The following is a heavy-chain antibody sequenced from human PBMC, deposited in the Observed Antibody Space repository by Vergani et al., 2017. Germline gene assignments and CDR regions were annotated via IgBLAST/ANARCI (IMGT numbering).Heavy chain of an antibody. CDR2: INPNSGGT. CDR3: ARDRLAQPYYYGMDV. J-gene: IGHJ6*02. CDR1: GYTFTGYY. Sequence: QVQLVQSGAEVKKPGASVKVSCKVSGYTFTGYYMHWVRQAPGQGLEWIGWINPNSGGTNYAQKFQGRVTMTRDTSISTAYMELSRLRSDDTAVYYCARDRLAQPYYYGMDVWGQGTTVTVSS. D-gene: IGHD3-9*01. V-gene: IGHV1-2*02.